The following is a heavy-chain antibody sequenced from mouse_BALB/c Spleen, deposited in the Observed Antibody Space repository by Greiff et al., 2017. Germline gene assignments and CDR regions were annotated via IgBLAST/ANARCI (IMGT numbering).Heavy chain of an antibody. CDR2: ISSGGST. V-gene: IGHV5-6-5*01. D-gene: IGHD4-1*01. Sequence: EVQRVESGGGLVKPGGSLKLSCAASGFTFSSYAMSWVRQTPEKRLEWVASISSGGSTYYPDSVKGRFTISRDNARNILYLQMSSLRSEDTAMYYCAREGTGDYAMDYWGQGTSVTVSS. J-gene: IGHJ4*01. CDR3: AREGTGDYAMDY. CDR1: GFTFSSYA.